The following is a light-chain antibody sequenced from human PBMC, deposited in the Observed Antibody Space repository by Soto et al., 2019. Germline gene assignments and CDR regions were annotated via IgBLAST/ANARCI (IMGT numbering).Light chain of an antibody. Sequence: QSVLTQPPSVSGAPGQRVTISCTGSSSNIGAHSDVYWYQHLPGTAPKLLIYDNNNRPSGVPDRFSGSKSGTSASLAITWLQAEDEADYYCQSYDSSLSAPYVFGTGTKVTVL. CDR3: QSYDSSLSAPYV. J-gene: IGLJ1*01. CDR1: SSNIGAHSD. CDR2: DNN. V-gene: IGLV1-40*01.